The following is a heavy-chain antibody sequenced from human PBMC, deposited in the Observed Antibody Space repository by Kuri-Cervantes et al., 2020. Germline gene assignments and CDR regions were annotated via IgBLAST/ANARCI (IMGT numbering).Heavy chain of an antibody. D-gene: IGHD2/OR15-2a*01. CDR2: VYQSGSP. J-gene: IGHJ3*01. CDR3: TRSFYASSLDVFHV. V-gene: IGHV4-38-2*01. CDR1: GYATTSPYY. Sequence: SETLSLTCGISGYATTSPYYWGWIRQPPGKGLEWISSVYQSGSPYYNPSLRSRVTISLDTSKSQFSLILTSVTAADTAVYYCTRSFYASSLDVFHVWSQGTMVTVSS.